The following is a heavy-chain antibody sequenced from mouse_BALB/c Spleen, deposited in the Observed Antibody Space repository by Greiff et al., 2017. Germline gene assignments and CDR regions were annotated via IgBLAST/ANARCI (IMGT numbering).Heavy chain of an antibody. D-gene: IGHD2-14*01. V-gene: IGHV1S81*02. CDR1: GYTFTSYW. CDR2: INPSNGRT. Sequence: QVQLQQPGAELVKPGASVKLSCKASGYTFTSYWMHWVKQRPGQGLEWIGEINPSNGRTNYNEKFKSKATLTVDKSSSTAYMQLSSLTSEDSAVYYCARGALVRRVAYWGQGTLVTVSA. J-gene: IGHJ3*01. CDR3: ARGALVRRVAY.